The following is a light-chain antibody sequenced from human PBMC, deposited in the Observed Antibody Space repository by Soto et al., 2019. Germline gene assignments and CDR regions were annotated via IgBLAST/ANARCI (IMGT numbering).Light chain of an antibody. V-gene: IGKV1-17*01. J-gene: IGKJ1*01. CDR2: TAS. CDR1: QGIRND. Sequence: DIQMTQSPSPLSASVGDRVTISCRASQGIRNDLAWYQQKPGKAPKGLIYTASTLHSGVPSRFSGSGSGTDFTLTISSLQPEDFATYYCLQYNGYPRTFGQGTKVEIK. CDR3: LQYNGYPRT.